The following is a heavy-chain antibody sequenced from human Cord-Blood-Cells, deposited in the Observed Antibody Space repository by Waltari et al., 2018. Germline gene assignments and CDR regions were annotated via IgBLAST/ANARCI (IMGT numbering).Heavy chain of an antibody. CDR1: GGTFSSYA. V-gene: IGHV1-69*06. Sequence: QVQLVQSGAEVKKPGSSVKVSCKASGGTFSSYAIRCVRQAPGQGLEWMGGIIPIFGTANYAQKFQGRVTITADKSTSTAYMELSSLRSEDTAVYYCARDRTLNWGFRRYFDLWGRGTLVTVSS. CDR2: IIPIFGTA. CDR3: ARDRTLNWGFRRYFDL. J-gene: IGHJ2*01. D-gene: IGHD7-27*01.